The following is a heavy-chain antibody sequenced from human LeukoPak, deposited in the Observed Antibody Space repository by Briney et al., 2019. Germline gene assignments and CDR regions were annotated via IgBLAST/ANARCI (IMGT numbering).Heavy chain of an antibody. CDR2: INTNTGNP. CDR3: ASSYRSGGHCYPQQTVYYFDF. V-gene: IGHV7-4-1*02. J-gene: IGHJ4*02. D-gene: IGHD2-15*01. Sequence: GASVKVSCKASGYTFTSYAMNWVRQAPGQGLEWMGWINTNTGNPTYAQGFTGRFVFSLDTSVSTAYLQISSLKAEDTAVYYCASSYRSGGHCYPQQTVYYFDFWGQGTLVTVSS. CDR1: GYTFTSYA.